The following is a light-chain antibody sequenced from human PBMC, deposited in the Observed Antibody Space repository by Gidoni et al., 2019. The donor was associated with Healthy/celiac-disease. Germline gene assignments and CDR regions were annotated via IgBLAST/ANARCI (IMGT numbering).Light chain of an antibody. CDR2: DAS. Sequence: EIVLTQSPATLSLSPGERATLSCRASQRASSYLAWSQQKPGQAPRLLIYDASNRATGIPARFSGSGSGTDFTLTISSLEPEDFAVYYCQQRSNWPPKVTFGQGTKLEIK. V-gene: IGKV3-11*01. CDR1: QRASSY. J-gene: IGKJ2*01. CDR3: QQRSNWPPKVT.